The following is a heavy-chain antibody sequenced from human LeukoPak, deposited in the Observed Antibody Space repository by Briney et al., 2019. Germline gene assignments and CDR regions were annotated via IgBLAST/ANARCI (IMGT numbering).Heavy chain of an antibody. J-gene: IGHJ4*02. V-gene: IGHV3-30*18. CDR2: ISYDGSIK. CDR3: AKVPYGSGSFYFDY. CDR1: GFTFSSYG. D-gene: IGHD3-10*01. Sequence: PGGSLRLSCAASGFTFSSYGMHWVRQAPGKGLEWVAVISYDGSIKDYADSVKGRFTISRDNSKNTLYLQMNCLRAEDTAVYYCAKVPYGSGSFYFDYWGQGTLVTVSS.